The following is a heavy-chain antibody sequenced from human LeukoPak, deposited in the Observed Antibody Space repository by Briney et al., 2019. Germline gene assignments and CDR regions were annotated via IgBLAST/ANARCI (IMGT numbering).Heavy chain of an antibody. J-gene: IGHJ6*03. Sequence: SETLSLTCTVSGGSIRSYYWSWVRQPPGKGLEWIGYGYYSGSTDYIPSLKSRVTISVDTSKNQFSLKLTSVTAADTAVYYCVRSADRVIRGAPPYYYYYMDVWGKGTTVTVSS. D-gene: IGHD3-10*01. CDR1: GGSIRSYY. CDR2: GYYSGST. V-gene: IGHV4-59*01. CDR3: VRSADRVIRGAPPYYYYYMDV.